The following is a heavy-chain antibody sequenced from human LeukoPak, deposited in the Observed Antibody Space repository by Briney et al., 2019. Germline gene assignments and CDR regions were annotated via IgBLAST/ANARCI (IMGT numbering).Heavy chain of an antibody. D-gene: IGHD2-15*01. V-gene: IGHV4-39*07. Sequence: KPSETLSLTCTVSGGSISSSSYYWGWIRQPPGKGLEWIGSIYYSGSTYYNPSLKSRVTISVDTSKNQFSLKLSSVTAADTAVYYCARGVPRDCSGGSCYSGYDYWGQGTLVTVSS. CDR1: GGSISSSSYY. J-gene: IGHJ4*02. CDR2: IYYSGST. CDR3: ARGVPRDCSGGSCYSGYDY.